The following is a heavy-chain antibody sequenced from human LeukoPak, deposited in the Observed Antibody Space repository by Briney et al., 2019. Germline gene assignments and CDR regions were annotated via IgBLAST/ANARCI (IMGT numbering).Heavy chain of an antibody. Sequence: ASVKVSCKASGYTFTSYGISWVRQAPGQGLEWMGWISAYNGNTNYAQKLQGRVTMTTDTSTSTAYMELRSLRSDDTAVYYRARDRCSSTSCYSSGVDYWGQGTLVTVSS. J-gene: IGHJ4*02. CDR2: ISAYNGNT. CDR3: ARDRCSSTSCYSSGVDY. V-gene: IGHV1-18*01. CDR1: GYTFTSYG. D-gene: IGHD2-2*02.